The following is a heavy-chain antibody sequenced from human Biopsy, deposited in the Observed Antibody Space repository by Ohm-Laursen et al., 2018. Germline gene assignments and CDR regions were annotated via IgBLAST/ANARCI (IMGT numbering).Heavy chain of an antibody. CDR2: ISTSSGGT. J-gene: IGHJ3*01. D-gene: IGHD3-16*02. CDR1: GYTFTDYF. CDR3: ARDIMNPIGGLVARSDVFDV. Sequence: SVKASCQASGYTFTDYFLYWVRQAPGQGPEWLGWISTSSGGTNYAQKFQGRVTMIRDTSATTGYIEPSSLRSDDLAVYYCARDIMNPIGGLVARSDVFDVWGQGTMVTVSS. V-gene: IGHV1-2*02.